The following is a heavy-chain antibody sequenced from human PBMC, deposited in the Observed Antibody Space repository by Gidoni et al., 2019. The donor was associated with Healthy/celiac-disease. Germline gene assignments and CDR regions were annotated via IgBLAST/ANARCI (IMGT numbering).Heavy chain of an antibody. J-gene: IGHJ4*02. CDR1: GGSFSGYY. CDR2: INHSGST. V-gene: IGHV4-34*01. D-gene: IGHD3-10*01. Sequence: QVQLQQWGAGPLKPSETLSLTCAVYGGSFSGYYWSWIRQPPGKGLEWIGEINHSGSTNYNPSLKSRVTISVDTSKNQFSLKLSSVTAADTAVYYCARGRGYYYGSGSYLWFDYWGQGTLVTVSS. CDR3: ARGRGYYYGSGSYLWFDY.